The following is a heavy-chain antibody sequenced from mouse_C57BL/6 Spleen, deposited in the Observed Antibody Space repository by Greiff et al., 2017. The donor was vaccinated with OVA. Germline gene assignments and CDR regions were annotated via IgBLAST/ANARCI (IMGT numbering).Heavy chain of an antibody. CDR3: ARSDGCFDY. V-gene: IGHV1-50*01. Sequence: QMQLKQPGAELVKPGASVKLSCKASGYTFTSYWMQWVKQRPGQGLEWIGEIDPSDSYTNYNQKFQGKATLTVDTSSSTADMQLSSLTSEDSAVYYCARSDGCFDYWGQGTTLTVSS. CDR2: IDPSDSYT. CDR1: GYTFTSYW. D-gene: IGHD2-3*01. J-gene: IGHJ2*01.